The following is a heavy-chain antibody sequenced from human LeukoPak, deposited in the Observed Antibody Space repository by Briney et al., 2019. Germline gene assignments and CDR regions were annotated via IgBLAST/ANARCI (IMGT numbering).Heavy chain of an antibody. Sequence: GGSLRLSCAASGFTFSSYAMSWVRQAPGKGLEWVSAISVSGDTTYYAGSVKGRFTISSDNSKNTVSLQMNSLRAEDRAVFYCAKGYCTSTACYGTYWGQGTLVTVSS. J-gene: IGHJ4*02. D-gene: IGHD2-2*01. CDR2: ISVSGDTT. CDR3: AKGYCTSTACYGTY. CDR1: GFTFSSYA. V-gene: IGHV3-23*01.